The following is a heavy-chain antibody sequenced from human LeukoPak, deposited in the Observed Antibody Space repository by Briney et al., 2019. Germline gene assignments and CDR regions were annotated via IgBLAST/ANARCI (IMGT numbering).Heavy chain of an antibody. J-gene: IGHJ5*02. V-gene: IGHV4-34*01. CDR2: INHSGST. CDR1: GGSFSGYY. D-gene: IGHD3-3*02. Sequence: PSETLSLTCAVYGGSFSGYYWSWIRQPPGKGLERIGEINHSGSTNYNPSLKSRVTISVDTSKNQFSLKLSSVTAADTAVYYCARVSTLDDWFDPWGQGTLVTVSS. CDR3: ARVSTLDDWFDP.